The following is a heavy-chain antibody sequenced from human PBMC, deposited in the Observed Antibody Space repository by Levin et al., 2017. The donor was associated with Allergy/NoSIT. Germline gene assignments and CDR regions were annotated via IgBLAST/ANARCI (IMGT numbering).Heavy chain of an antibody. D-gene: IGHD2-21*02. CDR3: ARGGGVTGRFDY. CDR1: GGSINIVSHY. V-gene: IGHV4-61*02. Sequence: SSETLSLTCTVSGGSINIVSHYWAWIRQPAGKGLEWIGRIYATGSTNYHPSLKSRVSMSVDTSKNQFSLKLSSVTAADTAVYFCARGGGVTGRFDYWGQGTLVTVSS. J-gene: IGHJ4*02. CDR2: IYATGST.